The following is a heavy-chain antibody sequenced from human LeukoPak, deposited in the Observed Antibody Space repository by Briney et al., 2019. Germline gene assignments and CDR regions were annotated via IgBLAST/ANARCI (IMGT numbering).Heavy chain of an antibody. CDR3: ARDSSGPLHY. CDR1: GESINSSY. D-gene: IGHD6-19*01. V-gene: IGHV4-4*07. J-gene: IGHJ4*02. CDR2: IYSSGST. Sequence: PSETLSLTCTVSGESINSSYWSWIRQPAGKGLEWIGRIYSSGSTNYSPSLKSRVTMSVDTSKNQFSLKLSSVTAADTAVYYCARDSSGPLHYWGQGTLVTVSS.